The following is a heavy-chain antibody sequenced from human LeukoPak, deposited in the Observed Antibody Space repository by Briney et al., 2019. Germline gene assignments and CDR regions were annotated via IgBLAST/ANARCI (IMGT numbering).Heavy chain of an antibody. CDR3: ARGHRVGRWPKRDYYYGMDV. V-gene: IGHV3-53*01. CDR1: GFTFSSYS. J-gene: IGHJ6*02. Sequence: SGGSLRLSCAASGFTFSSYSMSWVRQAPGKGLEWVSVIYSGGSTYYADSVKGRFTISRDNSKNTLYLQMNSLRAEDTAVYYCARGHRVGRWPKRDYYYGMDVWGQGTTVTVSS. CDR2: IYSGGST. D-gene: IGHD5-24*01.